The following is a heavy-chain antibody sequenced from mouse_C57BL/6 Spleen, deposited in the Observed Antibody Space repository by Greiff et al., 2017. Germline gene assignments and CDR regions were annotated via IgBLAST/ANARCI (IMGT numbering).Heavy chain of an antibody. CDR1: GYTFTSYW. CDR3: ARYDGYYEGY. V-gene: IGHV1-64*01. Sequence: QVQLQQSGAELVKPGASVKLSCKASGYTFTSYWMHWVKQRPGQGLEWIGMIHPNSGSTNYNEKFKSKATLTVDKSSSTAYMQLSSLTSEDSAVYYCARYDGYYEGYWGQGTTLTVSS. J-gene: IGHJ2*01. CDR2: IHPNSGST. D-gene: IGHD2-3*01.